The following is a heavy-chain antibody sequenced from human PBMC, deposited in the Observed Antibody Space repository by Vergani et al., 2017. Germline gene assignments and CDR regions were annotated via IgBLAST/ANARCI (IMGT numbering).Heavy chain of an antibody. CDR1: GYTFTSYG. V-gene: IGHV1-18*01. D-gene: IGHD3-22*01. CDR2: ISAYNGNT. J-gene: IGHJ4*02. CDR3: AKDSQYYYDSSGYSKLFYYFDY. Sequence: QVQLVQSGAEVKKPGASVKVSCKASGYTFTSYGISWVRQAPGQGLEWMGWISAYNGNTNYAQKLQGRVTMTTDTSTSTAYMELRSLRSDDTAVYYCAKDSQYYYDSSGYSKLFYYFDYWGQGTLVTVSS.